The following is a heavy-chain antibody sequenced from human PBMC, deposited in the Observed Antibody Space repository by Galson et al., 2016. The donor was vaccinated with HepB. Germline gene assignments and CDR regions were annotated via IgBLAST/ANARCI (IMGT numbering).Heavy chain of an antibody. Sequence: SETLSLTCTVSGDSVSSGSFYWSWIRQPPGKGLEWIGYIYYTGSSNYNPSLKSRLTISVDRSKNQFSLKVTSVTAADTAAYYCAGVGYYGSGRAYYFDYWGQGILVTVSP. J-gene: IGHJ4*02. D-gene: IGHD3-10*01. V-gene: IGHV4-61*01. CDR3: AGVGYYGSGRAYYFDY. CDR2: IYYTGSS. CDR1: GDSVSSGSFY.